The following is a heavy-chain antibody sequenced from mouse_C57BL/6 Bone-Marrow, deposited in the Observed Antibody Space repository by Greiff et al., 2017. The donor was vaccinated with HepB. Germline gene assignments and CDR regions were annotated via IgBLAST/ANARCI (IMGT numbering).Heavy chain of an antibody. CDR3: AHPYYYGSSYWYFDV. Sequence: EVQLQQSGPELVKPGASVKMSCKASGYTFTDYNMHWVKQSHGKSLEWIGYINPNNGGTSYNQKFKGKATLTVNKSSSTAYMELRSLTSEDSAVYYCAHPYYYGSSYWYFDVWGTGTTVTVSS. CDR2: INPNNGGT. J-gene: IGHJ1*03. CDR1: GYTFTDYN. D-gene: IGHD1-1*01. V-gene: IGHV1-22*01.